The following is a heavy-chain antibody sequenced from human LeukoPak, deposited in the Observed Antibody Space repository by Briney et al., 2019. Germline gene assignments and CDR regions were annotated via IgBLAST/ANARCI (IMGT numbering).Heavy chain of an antibody. D-gene: IGHD6-13*01. CDR3: ASYISTAGRRNLDY. CDR1: GGSISSSTYY. Sequence: SETLSLTCTVSGGSISSSTYYWGWLRQPPGKGLEWIGSAYYSGNTYYNPSLKSRVTISVDTSNNQFSLRLSSVTAADTAFYYCASYISTAGRRNLDYWGQGTLVTVSS. CDR2: AYYSGNT. J-gene: IGHJ4*02. V-gene: IGHV4-39*01.